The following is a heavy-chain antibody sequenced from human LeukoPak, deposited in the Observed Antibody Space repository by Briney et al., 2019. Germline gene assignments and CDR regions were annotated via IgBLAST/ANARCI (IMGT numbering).Heavy chain of an antibody. CDR1: GGSISSGSYY. V-gene: IGHV4-61*02. CDR2: IYTSGST. CDR3: ARDTGGFIFADPRYYYYYMDV. D-gene: IGHD3-3*01. Sequence: SETLSLTCTVSGGSISSGSYYWSWIRQPAGKGLEWIGRIYTSGSTNYNPSLKSRVTISVDTSKNQFSLKLSSVTAADTAVYYCARDTGGFIFADPRYYYYYMDVWGKGTTVTVSS. J-gene: IGHJ6*03.